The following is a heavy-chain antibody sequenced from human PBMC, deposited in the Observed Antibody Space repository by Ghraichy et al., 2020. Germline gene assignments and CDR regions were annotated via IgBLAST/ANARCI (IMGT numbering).Heavy chain of an antibody. CDR3: AKKAGDGFGELLRA. J-gene: IGHJ5*02. V-gene: IGHV3-23*01. D-gene: IGHD3-10*01. Sequence: GESLNISCAASGFTFSNYAMTWVRQAPGKGLEWVSTISGTGGTTYYADSVKGRFTISRVNSKNTLYLQMNSLRDEDTAVYYCAKKAGDGFGELLRAWGQGTLVTVSS. CDR2: ISGTGGTT. CDR1: GFTFSNYA.